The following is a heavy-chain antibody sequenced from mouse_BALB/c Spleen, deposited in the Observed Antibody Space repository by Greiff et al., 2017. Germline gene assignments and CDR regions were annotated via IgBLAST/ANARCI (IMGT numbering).Heavy chain of an antibody. Sequence: DVQLVESGGGLVQPGGSRKLSCAASGFTFSDYGMAWVRQAPGKGPEWVAFISNLAYSIYYADTVTGRFTISRENAKNTLYLEMSSLRSEDTAMYYCARGYDGLSYAMDDWGQGTSVTVAS. V-gene: IGHV5-15*02. D-gene: IGHD2-3*01. CDR2: ISNLAYSI. CDR1: GFTFSDYG. CDR3: ARGYDGLSYAMDD. J-gene: IGHJ4*01.